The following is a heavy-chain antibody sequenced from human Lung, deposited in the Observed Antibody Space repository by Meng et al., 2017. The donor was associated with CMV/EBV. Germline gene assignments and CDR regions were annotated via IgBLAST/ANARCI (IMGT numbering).Heavy chain of an antibody. Sequence: GHRKGSCQGLGRPSGPLSFTCAVSGGTISSSNGWSWVRQPPGKGLEWIGEIYHSGSTNYNPSLKSRVTISVDKSKNQFSLKLSSVTAADTAVYYCASFPPPGKQWLVTDYWGQGTLVTVSS. CDR1: GGTISSSNG. CDR2: IYHSGST. V-gene: IGHV4-4*02. J-gene: IGHJ4*02. D-gene: IGHD6-19*01. CDR3: ASFPPPGKQWLVTDY.